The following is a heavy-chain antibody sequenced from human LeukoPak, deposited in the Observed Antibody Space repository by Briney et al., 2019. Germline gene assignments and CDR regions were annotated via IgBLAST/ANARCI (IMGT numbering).Heavy chain of an antibody. Sequence: SETLSLTCTVSGGSLSSSSYYWGWIRQPPGQGLEWIGIIYYSGSNYYNPSLKSRVTISVDTSKNQFSLKLSSVTAADTAVYYCARHLVILGYCSGGSCIDFDYWGQGTLVTVSS. CDR1: GGSLSSSSYY. J-gene: IGHJ4*02. CDR3: ARHLVILGYCSGGSCIDFDY. V-gene: IGHV4-39*01. CDR2: IYYSGSN. D-gene: IGHD2-15*01.